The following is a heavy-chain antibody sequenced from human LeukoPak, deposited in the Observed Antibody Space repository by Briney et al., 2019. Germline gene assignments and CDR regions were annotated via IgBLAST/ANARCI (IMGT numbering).Heavy chain of an antibody. CDR2: IYYSGST. CDR1: GGSISSYY. CDR3: ARGGGSGSYYFGSYYYYYMDV. J-gene: IGHJ6*03. Sequence: SETLSLTCTVSGGSISSYYWSWIRQHPGKGLEGIGYIYYSGSTNYNPSLKIRVTISVDTSKNQFSLKLSSVTAADTAVYYCARGGGSGSYYFGSYYYYYMDVWGKGTTVTVSS. D-gene: IGHD3-10*01. V-gene: IGHV4-59*01.